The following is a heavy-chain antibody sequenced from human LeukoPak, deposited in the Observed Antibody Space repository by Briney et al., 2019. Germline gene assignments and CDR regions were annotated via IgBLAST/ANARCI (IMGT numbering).Heavy chain of an antibody. J-gene: IGHJ5*02. D-gene: IGHD3-22*01. CDR3: AREGSLYYYDSSGYYALNWFDP. CDR2: ISAYNGNT. CDR1: GYTFTSYG. V-gene: IGHV1-18*01. Sequence: ASVKVSCKASGYTFTSYGISWVRQAPGQGLEWMGWISAYNGNTNYAQKLQGRVTMTTDTSTSTAYMELSSLRSEDTAVYYCAREGSLYYYDSSGYYALNWFDPWGQGTLVTVSS.